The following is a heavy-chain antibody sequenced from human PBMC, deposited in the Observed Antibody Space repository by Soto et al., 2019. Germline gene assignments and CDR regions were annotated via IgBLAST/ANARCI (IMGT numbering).Heavy chain of an antibody. V-gene: IGHV1-18*04. CDR1: GYTFTSYG. CDR3: ARDRDITMVRGENWFDP. CDR2: ISAYNGNT. D-gene: IGHD3-10*01. J-gene: IGHJ5*02. Sequence: ASVKVSCKASGYTFTSYGISWVRQAPGQGLEWMGWISAYNGNTNYAQKLQGRVTMTTDTSTSTAYMELRSLRSDDTAVYYCARDRDITMVRGENWFDPWGQGTLVTVSS.